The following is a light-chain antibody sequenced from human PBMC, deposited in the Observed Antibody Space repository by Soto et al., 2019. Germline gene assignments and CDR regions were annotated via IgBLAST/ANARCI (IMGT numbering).Light chain of an antibody. V-gene: IGKV3-11*01. CDR1: QSVSSY. Sequence: ESVLTQSPATLSVSPGERATLSCRASQSVSSYLAWYQQKPGQAPRLLIYGASSRATGIPDRFSGSGSGTDFTLTISSLEPEDFAVYYCQQRSNWPPAFGPGTKVDIK. CDR2: GAS. J-gene: IGKJ3*01. CDR3: QQRSNWPPA.